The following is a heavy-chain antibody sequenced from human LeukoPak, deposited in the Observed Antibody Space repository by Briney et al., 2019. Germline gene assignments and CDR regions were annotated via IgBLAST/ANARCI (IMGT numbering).Heavy chain of an antibody. CDR2: IYYSGST. Sequence: SETMSLAWTVSGGSISSHYWSWNRQPPGKGLEWIGYIYYSGSTNYNPSLKSRVTISVDTSKNQFSLKLSSVTAADTAVYYCARVGAARGGLDYWGQGTLVTVSS. V-gene: IGHV4-59*11. J-gene: IGHJ4*02. CDR3: ARVGAARGGLDY. CDR1: GGSISSHY. D-gene: IGHD5-12*01.